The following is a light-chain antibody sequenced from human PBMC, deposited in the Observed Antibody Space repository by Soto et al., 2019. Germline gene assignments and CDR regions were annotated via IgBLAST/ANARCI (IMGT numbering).Light chain of an antibody. CDR2: GNS. CDR3: QSYDSNLSALYV. Sequence: QSVLTQPPSVSGAPGQRVTISCTGSSSNIGAGYDVHWYQQLPGTAPKLLIYGNSNRPSGVPDRFSGSKSGTSASLAITGLQAEDEADYYCQSYDSNLSALYVFGTGTKVTDL. V-gene: IGLV1-40*01. J-gene: IGLJ1*01. CDR1: SSNIGAGYD.